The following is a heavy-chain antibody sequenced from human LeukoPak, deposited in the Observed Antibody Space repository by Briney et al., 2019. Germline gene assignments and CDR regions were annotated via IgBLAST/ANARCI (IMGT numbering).Heavy chain of an antibody. CDR2: IYYSGST. CDR3: ARARLLLLGYCSSTSCTSFDY. D-gene: IGHD2-2*01. V-gene: IGHV4-30-4*08. Sequence: SETLSLTCTVSGGSISSSSYYWSWIRQPPGKGLEWIGYIYYSGSTYYNPSLKSRVTISVDTSKNQFSLKLSSVTAADTAVYYCARARLLLLGYCSSTSCTSFDYWGQGTLVTVSS. J-gene: IGHJ4*02. CDR1: GGSISSSSYY.